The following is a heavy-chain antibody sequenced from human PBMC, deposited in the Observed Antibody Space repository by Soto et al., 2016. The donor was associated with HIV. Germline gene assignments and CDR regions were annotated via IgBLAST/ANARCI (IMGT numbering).Heavy chain of an antibody. CDR3: GVARRLTLVRGVILPDY. Sequence: QVQLVQSGAEVKKPGASVKVSCKASGYTFTSYYMHWVRQAPGQELEWMGMINPSSGSTSYAQKFQGRVTMTRDTSTSTVYMELSSLRSEDTAVYYCGVARRLTLVRGVILPDYWGQGTLVTVSS. CDR1: GYTFTSYY. D-gene: IGHD3-10*01. CDR2: INPSSGST. V-gene: IGHV1-46*01. J-gene: IGHJ4*02.